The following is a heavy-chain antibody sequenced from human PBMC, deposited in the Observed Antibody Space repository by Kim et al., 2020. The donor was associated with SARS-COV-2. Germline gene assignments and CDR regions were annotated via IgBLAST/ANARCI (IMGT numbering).Heavy chain of an antibody. Sequence: YADSVKCRFAISRDNAENSLYVQMNSLRDEDTAVYYCVRDSNWSFDYWGQGTLVTVSS. J-gene: IGHJ4*02. CDR3: VRDSNWSFDY. V-gene: IGHV3-48*02. D-gene: IGHD6-13*01.